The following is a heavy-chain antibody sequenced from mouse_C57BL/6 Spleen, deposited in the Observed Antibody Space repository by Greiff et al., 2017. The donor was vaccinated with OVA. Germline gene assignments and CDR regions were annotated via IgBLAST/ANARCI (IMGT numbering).Heavy chain of an antibody. Sequence: QVQLQQSGAELVRPGASVTLSCTASGYTFTDYEMHWVKQTPVHGLEWIGAIDPETGGTAYTQKFKGKATLTADKSSSTAYMELRSLTSEDSAVYYCTRNYYGSSWGQGTLVTVSA. J-gene: IGHJ3*01. CDR1: GYTFTDYE. D-gene: IGHD1-1*01. CDR3: TRNYYGSS. CDR2: IDPETGGT. V-gene: IGHV1-15*01.